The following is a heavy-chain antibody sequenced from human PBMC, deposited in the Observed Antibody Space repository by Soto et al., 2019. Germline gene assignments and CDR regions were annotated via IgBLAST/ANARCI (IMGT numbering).Heavy chain of an antibody. CDR2: TYWDADN. V-gene: IGHV2-5*02. CDR3: AHLAYSRGWYARKDAFDI. D-gene: IGHD6-19*01. J-gene: IGHJ3*02. Sequence: QITLKESGPTPVKPTQTLTLTCTCSGFSLSTSGVGVGWIRQPPGKPLEWLALTYWDADNLYSPSLKSRLTLTKDTSKNQVVLTLTNMDPVDTATYSCAHLAYSRGWYARKDAFDIWGQGTMVTVSS. CDR1: GFSLSTSGVG.